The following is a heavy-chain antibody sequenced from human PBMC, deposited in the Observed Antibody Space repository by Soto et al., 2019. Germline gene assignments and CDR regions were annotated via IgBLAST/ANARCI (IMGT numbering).Heavy chain of an antibody. D-gene: IGHD1-1*01. CDR1: GYGFTTYV. CDR2: ISAHNGNT. V-gene: IGHV1-18*01. CDR3: ARGRYGDY. J-gene: IGHJ4*02. Sequence: QVHLVQSGAEVKKPGASVKVSCKGSGYGFTTYVITWVRQAPGQGLEWMAWISAHNGNTNYAQKLQRRVTVTRDTSTSTAYMELRSLRSDDTAVYYCARGRYGDYWGQGALVTVSS.